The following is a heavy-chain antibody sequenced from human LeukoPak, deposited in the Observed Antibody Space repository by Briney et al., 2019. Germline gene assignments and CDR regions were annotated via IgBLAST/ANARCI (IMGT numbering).Heavy chain of an antibody. J-gene: IGHJ1*01. CDR1: GYTFTSYG. CDR3: ARDPLYCSSTSCYGHAEYFQH. Sequence: DSVKVSCKASGYTFTSYGISWVRQAPGQGLEWMGWISAYNGNTNYAQKLQGRVTMTTDTSTSTAYMELRSLRSDDTAVYYCARDPLYCSSTSCYGHAEYFQHWGQGTLVTVSS. V-gene: IGHV1-18*01. CDR2: ISAYNGNT. D-gene: IGHD2-2*01.